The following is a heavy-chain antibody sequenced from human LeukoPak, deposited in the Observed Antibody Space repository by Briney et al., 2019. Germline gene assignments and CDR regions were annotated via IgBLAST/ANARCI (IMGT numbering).Heavy chain of an antibody. Sequence: GASVKVSCKASGGTFSSYAISWVRQAPGQGLEWMGGIIPIFGTANYAQKFQGRVTITADESTSTAYMELSSLRSEDTAVYYCARLEVDQEGSSWYEDYWGQGTLVTVSS. J-gene: IGHJ4*02. V-gene: IGHV1-69*13. D-gene: IGHD6-13*01. CDR2: IIPIFGTA. CDR3: ARLEVDQEGSSWYEDY. CDR1: GGTFSSYA.